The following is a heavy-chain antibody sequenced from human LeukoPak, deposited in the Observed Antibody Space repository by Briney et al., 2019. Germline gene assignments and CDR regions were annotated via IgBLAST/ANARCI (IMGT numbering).Heavy chain of an antibody. V-gene: IGHV4-31*03. CDR1: GGSISIGAFY. Sequence: SETLSLTCTVSGGSISIGAFYWSWIRQHPGEGLEWIGYVYYSGSTYYNPSLKSRLTISIDTSKNQFSLKLTSVTAADTAVYYCARGPSYDISGNNWFDPWGQGTLVTISS. CDR3: ARGPSYDISGNNWFDP. J-gene: IGHJ5*02. CDR2: VYYSGST. D-gene: IGHD3-22*01.